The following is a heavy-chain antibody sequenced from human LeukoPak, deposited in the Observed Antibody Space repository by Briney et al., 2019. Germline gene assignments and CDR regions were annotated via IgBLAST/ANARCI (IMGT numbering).Heavy chain of an antibody. Sequence: GGSLRLSCSTSGFTFNSHGFHWVRHAPGKGLEWVAAISDDGLNTFYIDSVKGRFTISRDDSKNAVSLQMTSLRSEDTAMYYCARRHLRGNTLRGGHHLDPWGLGTLVAVSS. CDR3: ARRHLRGNTLRGGHHLDP. CDR1: GFTFNSHG. CDR2: ISDDGLNT. V-gene: IGHV3-30*03. D-gene: IGHD1-14*01. J-gene: IGHJ5*02.